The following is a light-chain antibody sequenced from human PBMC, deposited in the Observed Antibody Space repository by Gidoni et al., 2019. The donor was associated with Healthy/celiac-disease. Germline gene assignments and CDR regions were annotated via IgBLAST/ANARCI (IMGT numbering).Light chain of an antibody. CDR1: QSVSSY. J-gene: IGKJ4*01. CDR2: DAS. CDR3: QQRSNWPALT. Sequence: EIVLTQSPATMSLSPGERATLPCSASQSVSSYLACDQQKPGQAPRLLIYDASNRATGIPARFSGSGSGTDFTLTISSLEPEDFAVYYCQQRSNWPALTFGGGTKVEIK. V-gene: IGKV3-11*01.